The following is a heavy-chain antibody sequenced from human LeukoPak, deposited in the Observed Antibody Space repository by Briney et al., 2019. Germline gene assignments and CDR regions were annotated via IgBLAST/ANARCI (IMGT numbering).Heavy chain of an antibody. Sequence: GGSLRLSCAASGFTVRDNYMNRVRLAPGKGLEWVSSISGGSSHVWYADSVKGRFTSSRDNAKNSLYLQMSSLRVEDTAVYYCARDQYYSDSSGYPYDIWGQGTMVTVSS. D-gene: IGHD3-22*01. J-gene: IGHJ3*02. CDR3: ARDQYYSDSSGYPYDI. V-gene: IGHV3-21*01. CDR2: ISGGSSHV. CDR1: GFTVRDNY.